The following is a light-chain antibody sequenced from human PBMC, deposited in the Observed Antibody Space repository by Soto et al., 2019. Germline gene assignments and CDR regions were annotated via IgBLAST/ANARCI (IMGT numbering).Light chain of an antibody. V-gene: IGKV1-39*01. J-gene: IGKJ2*01. CDR3: QQSYRTPYT. Sequence: DIQMTQSPSSLSASVGDRVTITCRASQGISTYLIWYQQRQGKAPKLLIYAASNLVSGVPSRFSGSGSGTDFTLTISSLQPEDFATYYCQQSYRTPYTFGQGTKLETK. CDR2: AAS. CDR1: QGISTY.